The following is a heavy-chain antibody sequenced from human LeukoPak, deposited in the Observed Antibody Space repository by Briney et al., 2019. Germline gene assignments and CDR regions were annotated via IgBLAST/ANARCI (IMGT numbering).Heavy chain of an antibody. CDR3: TRDEK. J-gene: IGHJ4*02. V-gene: IGHV3-13*01. Sequence: GGSLRLSCAASGFTFSSYDIHWVRQAAGKGLEWVSAIGTAGDTFYSGSVKGRFTVSRENAKNSLYLQMNSLRAEDTAVYYCTRDEKWGQGTLVTVSS. CDR2: IGTAGDT. CDR1: GFTFSSYD.